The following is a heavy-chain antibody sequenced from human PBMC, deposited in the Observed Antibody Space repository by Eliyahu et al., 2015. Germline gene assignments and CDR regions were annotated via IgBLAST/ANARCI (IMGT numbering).Heavy chain of an antibody. V-gene: IGHV3-33*01. D-gene: IGHD4-17*01. J-gene: IGHJ4*02. CDR2: IWYDGSNK. Sequence: QVQLVESGGGVVQPGRSLRLSXAASGFPFSSYGMHWVRQAPGKGLGWVAVIWYDGSNKYYADSVKGRFTISRDNSKNTLYLQMNSLRAEDTAVYYCARDRDYGDFLDYWGQGTLVTVSS. CDR3: ARDRDYGDFLDY. CDR1: GFPFSSYG.